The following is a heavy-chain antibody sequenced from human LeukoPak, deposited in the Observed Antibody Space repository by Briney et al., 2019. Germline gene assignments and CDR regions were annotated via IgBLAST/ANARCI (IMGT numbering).Heavy chain of an antibody. J-gene: IGHJ4*02. D-gene: IGHD6-19*01. CDR3: ARQSIVVAGAFDY. CDR1: GGSISSSSYY. Sequence: SETLSLTCTVSGGSISSSSYYWGWIRQPPGKGLEWIGSIYYSGSTYYNPSLKSRVTISVDTSKNQFSLKLSSVTAADTAVYYCARQSIVVAGAFDYWGQGTLVTVSS. CDR2: IYYSGST. V-gene: IGHV4-39*01.